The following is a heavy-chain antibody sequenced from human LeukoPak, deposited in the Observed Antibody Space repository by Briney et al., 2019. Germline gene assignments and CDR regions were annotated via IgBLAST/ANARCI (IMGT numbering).Heavy chain of an antibody. J-gene: IGHJ4*02. CDR1: GFTFSSYA. Sequence: GGSLRLSCAASGFTFSSYARSWVRQAPGKGLEWVAAISGSGGSTYYAHSVKGRFTISRDNSKNTLYLQMNSLRAEDTAVYYCAKDRGYRSDCGGNDYWGQGTLVTVSS. CDR2: ISGSGGST. D-gene: IGHD4-23*01. V-gene: IGHV3-23*01. CDR3: AKDRGYRSDCGGNDY.